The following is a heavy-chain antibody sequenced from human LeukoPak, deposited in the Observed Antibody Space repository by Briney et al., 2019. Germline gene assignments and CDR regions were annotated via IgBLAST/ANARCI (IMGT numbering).Heavy chain of an antibody. CDR1: GFTFSSYA. D-gene: IGHD5-18*01. CDR2: IWYDGSNK. J-gene: IGHJ4*02. CDR3: AKDSRLQLWDYFDY. V-gene: IGHV3-33*06. Sequence: PGGSLRLSCAASGFTFSSYAMSWVRQAPGKGLEWVAVIWYDGSNKYYADSVKGRFTISRDNSKNTLYLQMNSLRAEDTAVYYCAKDSRLQLWDYFDYWGQGTLVTVSS.